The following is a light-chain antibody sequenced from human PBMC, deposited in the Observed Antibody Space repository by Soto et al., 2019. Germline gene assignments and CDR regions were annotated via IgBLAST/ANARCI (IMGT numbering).Light chain of an antibody. CDR2: DAS. CDR1: QSVGSF. CDR3: QQRSNWPPYT. V-gene: IGKV3-11*01. Sequence: ETVLTQSPATLSLSPGERATLSCRASQSVGSFLAWYQQRPGQTPRLLIYDASNRATGIPARFSGSGSGTDFTLSICSLEPEDFAVYYCQQRSNWPPYTFGQGTKLEIK. J-gene: IGKJ2*01.